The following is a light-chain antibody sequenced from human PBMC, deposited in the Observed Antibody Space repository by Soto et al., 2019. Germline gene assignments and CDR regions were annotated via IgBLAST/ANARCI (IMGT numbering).Light chain of an antibody. CDR2: KAS. V-gene: IGKV1-5*03. CDR1: QCISIW. Sequence: DIQMTQSPSTLSASVGDRVTITCRASQCISIWLAWYQQKPGKAPKLLIYKASSLEVGVPSRFSGSGSGTEFTLTISSLQPDDFATYYCQQYNSYPWTFGQGTKVEIK. CDR3: QQYNSYPWT. J-gene: IGKJ1*01.